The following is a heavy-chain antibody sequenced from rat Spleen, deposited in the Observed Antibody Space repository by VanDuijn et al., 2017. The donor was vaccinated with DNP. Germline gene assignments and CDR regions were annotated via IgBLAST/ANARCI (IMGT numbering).Heavy chain of an antibody. CDR1: GFTFSDYD. J-gene: IGHJ2*01. D-gene: IGHD1-12*02. CDR2: ISSTGFVT. Sequence: EVQLVESGGGLVQPGRSLKLSCAASGFTFSDYDMAWVRQAPTQGLEWVAAISSTGFVTYYRDSVKGRFTVSRDNRKNILYLQMDSLRSEDTATYSCTKRWFGSFDYWGQGVMVTVSP. V-gene: IGHV5S13*01. CDR3: TKRWFGSFDY.